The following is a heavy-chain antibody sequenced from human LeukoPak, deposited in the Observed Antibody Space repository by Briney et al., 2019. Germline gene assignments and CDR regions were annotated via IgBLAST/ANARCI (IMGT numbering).Heavy chain of an antibody. D-gene: IGHD2-2*01. V-gene: IGHV3-23*01. CDR3: AREGNCTTTTCGWFDP. CDR1: GFTFINYA. Sequence: GGSLRLSCAVSGFTFINYAMTWVRQSPEKGLEWIAAISGLGGTTYYADSVKGRFTISGDNSENLLYLEMNSLRAEDSAKYYCAREGNCTTTTCGWFDPWGQGTRVTVSS. CDR2: ISGLGGTT. J-gene: IGHJ5*02.